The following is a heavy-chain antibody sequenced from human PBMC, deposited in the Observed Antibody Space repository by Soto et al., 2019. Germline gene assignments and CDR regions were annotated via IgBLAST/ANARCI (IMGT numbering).Heavy chain of an antibody. Sequence: PGGSLRLSCAASGFTFSSYAMHWVRQAPGKGLEWVAVISYDGSNKYYADSVKGRFTISRDNSKNTLYLQMNSLRAEDTAVYYCARDGTRYYDSSGYYYYFDVWGQGTLVTVSS. D-gene: IGHD3-22*01. V-gene: IGHV3-30-3*01. CDR3: ARDGTRYYDSSGYYYYFDV. J-gene: IGHJ4*02. CDR1: GFTFSSYA. CDR2: ISYDGSNK.